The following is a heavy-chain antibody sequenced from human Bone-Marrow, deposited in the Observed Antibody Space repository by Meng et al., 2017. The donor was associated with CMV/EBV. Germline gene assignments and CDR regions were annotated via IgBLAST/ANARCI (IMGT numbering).Heavy chain of an antibody. CDR2: IHSRGTT. V-gene: IGHV3-53*01. J-gene: IGHJ2*01. Sequence: LSCACSGFAVTNTYMNWVRQAPGKGLDWVSVIHSRGTTYYADSVKGRFTISRDSSKNTLYLQMNSLRAEDTAVYYCARLGGYWDFDLWGRGTLVTVSS. CDR1: GFAVTNTY. CDR3: ARLGGYWDFDL. D-gene: IGHD3-16*01.